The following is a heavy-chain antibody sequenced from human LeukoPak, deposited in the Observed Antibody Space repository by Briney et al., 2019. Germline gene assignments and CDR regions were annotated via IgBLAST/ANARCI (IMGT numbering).Heavy chain of an antibody. CDR2: IIGNGGST. CDR3: AKWGIVVVPAATQYFQH. J-gene: IGHJ1*01. CDR1: GFTFSNFA. Sequence: GGSLRLSCAASGFTFSNFAMRWVRQAPGKGLEWVSSIIGNGGSTYYADSVKGRFTISRDNSKNTLYLQMNSLRAEDTAVYYCAKWGIVVVPAATQYFQHWGQGTLVTVSS. D-gene: IGHD2-2*01. V-gene: IGHV3-23*01.